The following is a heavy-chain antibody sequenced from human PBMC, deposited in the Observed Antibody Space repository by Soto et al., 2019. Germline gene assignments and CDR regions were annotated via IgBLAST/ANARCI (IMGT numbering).Heavy chain of an antibody. D-gene: IGHD5-18*01. J-gene: IGHJ6*02. CDR1: GFTFSSYA. CDR2: ISYDGSNK. Sequence: PGGSLRLSCAASGFTFSSYAMHWVRQAPGKGPEWVAVISYDGSNKYYADSVKGRFTISRDNSKNTLYLQMNSLRAEDTAVYYCARDPGTWIQLAVGYYYYYGMDVWGQGTKVTVSS. CDR3: ARDPGTWIQLAVGYYYYYGMDV. V-gene: IGHV3-30-3*01.